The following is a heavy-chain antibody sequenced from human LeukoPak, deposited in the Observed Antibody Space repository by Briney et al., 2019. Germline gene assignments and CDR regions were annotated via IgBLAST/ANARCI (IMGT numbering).Heavy chain of an antibody. V-gene: IGHV4-59*08. Sequence: SETLSLTCTVSGGSIISYYWSWIRQPPGKGLEWIGYIYYSGSTNYNPSLKSRVTISVDTSKNQFSLKLNSVTAADTAVYYCARQGDTAMVPNWFDPWGQGTLVTVSS. J-gene: IGHJ5*02. CDR1: GGSIISYY. CDR3: ARQGDTAMVPNWFDP. D-gene: IGHD5-18*01. CDR2: IYYSGST.